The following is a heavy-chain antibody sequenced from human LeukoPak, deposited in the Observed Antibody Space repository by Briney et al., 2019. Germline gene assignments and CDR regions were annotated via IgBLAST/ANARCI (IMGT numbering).Heavy chain of an antibody. CDR2: FSYGGTT. V-gene: IGHV4-39*01. J-gene: IGHJ4*02. CDR3: ARRTAVARTAHFDY. D-gene: IGHD6-19*01. CDR1: GGSIRGNNFS. Sequence: SETLSLTCSVYGGSIRGNNFSWDWIRQPPGKGLEWIGSFSYGGTTYFNPSLKSRVTMSVDTSKNQFSLKVTSVTAADTAVYYCARRTAVARTAHFDYWGQGILVTVSS.